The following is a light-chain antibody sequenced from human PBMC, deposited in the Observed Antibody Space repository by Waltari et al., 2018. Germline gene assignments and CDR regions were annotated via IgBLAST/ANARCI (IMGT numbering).Light chain of an antibody. CDR1: QSLLHSNGYNY. CDR3: MQALQTPPT. Sequence: DTVMTQSPLSLPVTPGEPASISCRSSQSLLHSNGYNYLDLYLQKPGQSPQLLIYLGSNRASGVPDRFSGSGSGTDFTLKISRVEAEDVGVYYCMQALQTPPTFGQGTRLEIK. J-gene: IGKJ5*01. V-gene: IGKV2-28*01. CDR2: LGS.